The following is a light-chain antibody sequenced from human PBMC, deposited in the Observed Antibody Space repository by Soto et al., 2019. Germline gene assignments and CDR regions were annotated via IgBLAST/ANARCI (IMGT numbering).Light chain of an antibody. CDR3: QKYNSAPWT. J-gene: IGKJ1*01. CDR1: QGISNY. CDR2: AAS. Sequence: DIQMTQSPSSLSTSVGYRVTITCRASQGISNYLAWYQQKPGKVPKLLIYAASTLQSGVPSRFSGSGSGTDFTLTISSLQPEDVATYYCQKYNSAPWTFGQGTTVDIK. V-gene: IGKV1-27*01.